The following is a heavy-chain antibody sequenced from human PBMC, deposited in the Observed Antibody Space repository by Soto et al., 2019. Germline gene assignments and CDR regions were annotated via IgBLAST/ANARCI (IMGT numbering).Heavy chain of an antibody. CDR1: GGTFSSYA. Sequence: QVQMVQSGAEVKKPGSSVKVSCKASGGTFSSYAISWVRQAPGQGLEWMGGIIPIFGTANYAQKFQGRVTITADESTSTADLELSSLRSEDTAVYYCARDPYYYDSSGYYTDYWGQGTLVTVSS. CDR3: ARDPYYYDSSGYYTDY. D-gene: IGHD3-22*01. V-gene: IGHV1-69*01. J-gene: IGHJ4*02. CDR2: IIPIFGTA.